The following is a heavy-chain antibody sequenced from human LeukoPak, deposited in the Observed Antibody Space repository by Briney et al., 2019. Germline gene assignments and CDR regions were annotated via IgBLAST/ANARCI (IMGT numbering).Heavy chain of an antibody. V-gene: IGHV4-59*01. CDR3: AREAMSRSYSETDAFDI. CDR1: GGSISSYY. CDR2: IYYSGST. D-gene: IGHD1-26*01. J-gene: IGHJ3*02. Sequence: SETLSLTCTVSGGSISSYYWSWIRQPPGKGLEWLGYIYYSGSTNYNPSLKSRVTISVDTSKNQFSLKLSSVTAADTAVYYCAREAMSRSYSETDAFDIWGQGTMVTVSS.